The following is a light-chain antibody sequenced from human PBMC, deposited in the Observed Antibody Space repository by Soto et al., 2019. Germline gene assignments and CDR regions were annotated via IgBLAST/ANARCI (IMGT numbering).Light chain of an antibody. Sequence: EIVLTQSPATLSLSPGERATLSCRAGQSVSSYLAWYQQKPGQAPRLLIYDASNRATGIPARFSGSGSGTDFTLIISSLEPEDFAVYYCQQRSNSPLTFGGGTKVEIK. V-gene: IGKV3-11*01. J-gene: IGKJ4*01. CDR2: DAS. CDR3: QQRSNSPLT. CDR1: QSVSSY.